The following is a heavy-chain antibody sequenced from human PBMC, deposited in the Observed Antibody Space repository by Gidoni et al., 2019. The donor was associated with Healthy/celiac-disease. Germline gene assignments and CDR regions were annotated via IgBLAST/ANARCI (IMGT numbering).Heavy chain of an antibody. J-gene: IGHJ6*02. CDR3: ARGAVAGSIPPRNYYYGMDV. CDR2: INPNSGGT. Sequence: QVQLVQSGAELQKPGASVKVSCKASGYTFTGYYMHGVRQAPGQGLEWMGWINPNSGGTNYAHKFQGRVTMTRDTSISTAYMELSRLRSDDTAVYYCARGAVAGSIPPRNYYYGMDVWGQGTTVTVSS. CDR1: GYTFTGYY. V-gene: IGHV1-2*07. D-gene: IGHD6-19*01.